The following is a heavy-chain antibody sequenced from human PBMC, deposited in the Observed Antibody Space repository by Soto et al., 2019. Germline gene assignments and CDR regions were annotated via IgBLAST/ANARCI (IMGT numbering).Heavy chain of an antibody. CDR3: AKTSVVAATQDYFDY. V-gene: IGHV3-30*18. CDR2: ISYDGSNK. Sequence: PGGSLRLSCAASGFTFSSYGMHWVRQAPGKGLEWVAVISYDGSNKYYADSVKGRFTISRDNSKNTLYLQMNSLRAEDTAVYYCAKTSVVAATQDYFDYWGQGTLVTVSS. CDR1: GFTFSSYG. J-gene: IGHJ4*02. D-gene: IGHD2-15*01.